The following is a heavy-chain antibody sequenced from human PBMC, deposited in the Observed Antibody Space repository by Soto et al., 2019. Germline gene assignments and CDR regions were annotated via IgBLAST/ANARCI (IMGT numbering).Heavy chain of an antibody. CDR1: GYTFTSYA. CDR2: INAGNGNT. CDR3: AISYCSSTSCYRNWFDP. Sequence: ASVKVSCKASGYTFTSYAMHWVRQAPGQRLEWMGWINAGNGNTKYSQKFQGRVTITRDTSASTAYMELSSLRSEDTAVYYCAISYCSSTSCYRNWFDPWGQGTLVTVAS. D-gene: IGHD2-2*01. J-gene: IGHJ5*02. V-gene: IGHV1-3*01.